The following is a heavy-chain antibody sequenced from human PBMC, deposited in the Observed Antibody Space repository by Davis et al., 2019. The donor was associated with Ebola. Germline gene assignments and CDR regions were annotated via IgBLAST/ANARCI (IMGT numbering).Heavy chain of an antibody. CDR2: VYIGGNT. CDR1: GFTFSSYA. V-gene: IGHV3-66*01. J-gene: IGHJ5*02. D-gene: IGHD4-17*01. CDR3: AIDADFGEYGWFDP. Sequence: GGSLRLSCAASGFTFSSYAMSWVRQAPGKGLEWVSVVYIGGNTYYADSVKGRFTISRDNSKNTVHLQIDSLRAEDTAVYFCAIDADFGEYGWFDPWGQGTLVIVSS.